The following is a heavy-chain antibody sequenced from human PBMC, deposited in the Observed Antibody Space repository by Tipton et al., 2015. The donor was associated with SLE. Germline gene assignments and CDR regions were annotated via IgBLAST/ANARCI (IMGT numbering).Heavy chain of an antibody. CDR2: ISSSSSYI. CDR3: ARDPRLYYYYMDV. Sequence: SLRLSCAASRFTFSSYSMNWVRQAPGKGLEWVSSISSSSSYIFYADSVKGRFTISRDNAKNSLYLQMSSLRAEDTAVYYCARDPRLYYYYMDVWGKGTTVTVSS. V-gene: IGHV3-21*01. D-gene: IGHD6-25*01. CDR1: RFTFSSYS. J-gene: IGHJ6*03.